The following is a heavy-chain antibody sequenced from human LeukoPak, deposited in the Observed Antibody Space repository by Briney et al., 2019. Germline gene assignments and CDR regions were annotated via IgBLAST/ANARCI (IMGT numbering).Heavy chain of an antibody. CDR3: ARVRGMATIEFDY. Sequence: GGSLRLSCAAYGFTVSSNYMSWVRQAPGKGLEWVSIIYSGGSTYYADSVKGRFTIPRDNSKNTLYLQMNSLRAEDTAVYYCARVRGMATIEFDYWGQGTLVTVSS. CDR2: IYSGGST. V-gene: IGHV3-53*01. CDR1: GFTVSSNY. D-gene: IGHD5-24*01. J-gene: IGHJ4*02.